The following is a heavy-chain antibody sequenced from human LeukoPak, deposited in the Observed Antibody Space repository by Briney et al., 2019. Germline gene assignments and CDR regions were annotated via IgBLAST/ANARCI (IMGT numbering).Heavy chain of an antibody. Sequence: GGSLRLSCAASGFTFSSYWMHWVRQAPGKGLVWVSRINSDASSTSYADSVKGRFTISRDNAKNTLYLQMNSLRAEDTAVYYCARSVSGYSGYEKDCLDYWGQGTLVTVSS. CDR2: INSDASST. D-gene: IGHD5-12*01. J-gene: IGHJ4*02. CDR1: GFTFSSYW. V-gene: IGHV3-74*01. CDR3: ARSVSGYSGYEKDCLDY.